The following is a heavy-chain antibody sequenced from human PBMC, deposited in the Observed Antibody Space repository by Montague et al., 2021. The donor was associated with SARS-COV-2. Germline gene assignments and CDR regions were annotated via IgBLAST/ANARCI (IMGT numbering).Heavy chain of an antibody. CDR2: ISYSATS. CDR1: GASRSTKNYY. D-gene: IGHD3-16*02. CDR3: ARLGITLGGVIVIRYYFDF. V-gene: IGHV4-39*01. J-gene: IGHJ4*02. Sequence: SETLSLTYTFSGASRSTKNYYWGWIRQPPGKGLEWIGSISYSATSYSNPSLKSRATMSVDTSRNQLSLNLSSVTVADTAVYYCARLGITLGGVIVIRYYFDFWGQGTLVTVSS.